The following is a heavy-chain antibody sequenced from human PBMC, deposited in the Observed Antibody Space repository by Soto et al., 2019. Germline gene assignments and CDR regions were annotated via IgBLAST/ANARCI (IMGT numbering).Heavy chain of an antibody. D-gene: IGHD6-13*01. CDR1: GFTFSSYG. Sequence: PGGSLRLSCAASGFTFSSYGMHWVRQAPGKGLEWVAVIWYDGSNKYYADSVKGRFTISRDNSKNTLYLQMNSLRAEDTAVYYCARGGIAEAGTFAYWGQGTLVTVSS. CDR2: IWYDGSNK. CDR3: ARGGIAEAGTFAY. V-gene: IGHV3-33*01. J-gene: IGHJ4*02.